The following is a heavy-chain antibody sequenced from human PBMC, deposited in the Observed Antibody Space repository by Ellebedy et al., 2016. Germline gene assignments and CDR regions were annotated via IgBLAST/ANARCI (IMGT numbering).Heavy chain of an antibody. J-gene: IGHJ6*02. CDR3: ARGNTIFGVVMRYYGMDV. V-gene: IGHV1-3*01. D-gene: IGHD3-3*01. Sequence: ASVKVSXXASGYTFTSYAMHWVRQAPGQRLEWMGWINAGNGNTKYSQKFQGRVTITRDTSASTAYMEVSSLRSEDTAVYYCARGNTIFGVVMRYYGMDVWGQGTTVTVSS. CDR2: INAGNGNT. CDR1: GYTFTSYA.